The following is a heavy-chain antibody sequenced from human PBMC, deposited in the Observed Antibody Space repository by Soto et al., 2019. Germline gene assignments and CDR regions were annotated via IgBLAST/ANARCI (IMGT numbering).Heavy chain of an antibody. CDR3: ANRDTSMVTRYYYGMDV. Sequence: GGSLRLSCVASGFAFSSYDMSWVRQAPGKGLEWVSAISGSGGSTYYADSVKGRFTISRDNPKNTLYLQMNSLRAEDTAVYYCANRDTSMVTRYYYGMDVWGQGTTVTVSS. CDR2: ISGSGGST. J-gene: IGHJ6*02. D-gene: IGHD5-18*01. CDR1: GFAFSSYD. V-gene: IGHV3-23*01.